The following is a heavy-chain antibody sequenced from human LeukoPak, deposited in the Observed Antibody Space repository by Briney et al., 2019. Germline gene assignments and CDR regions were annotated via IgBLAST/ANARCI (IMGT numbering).Heavy chain of an antibody. CDR1: GFTFSSFW. CDR2: INSDGFST. J-gene: IGHJ4*02. D-gene: IGHD1-26*01. V-gene: IGHV3-74*01. Sequence: PGGSLRLFCAASGFTFSSFWIHWVRQVPGKGLVWVSRINSDGFSTSYADSVKGRFTISRDNAKNTLYLQMNSLRAEDTAVYYCARGTSGGYFDHWGQGTLVTVSS. CDR3: ARGTSGGYFDH.